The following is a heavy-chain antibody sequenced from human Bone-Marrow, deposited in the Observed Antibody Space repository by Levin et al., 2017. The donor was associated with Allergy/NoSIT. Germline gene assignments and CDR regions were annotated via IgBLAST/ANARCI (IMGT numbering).Heavy chain of an antibody. CDR2: MNPNSGNT. CDR3: ARGPGDYEFDWFDP. V-gene: IGHV1-8*01. D-gene: IGHD4-17*01. J-gene: IGHJ5*02. CDR1: GYTFTSYD. Sequence: ASVKVSCKASGYTFTSYDINWVRQATGQGLEWMGWMNPNSGNTGYAQKFQGRVTMTRNTSISTAYMELSSLRSEDTAVYYCARGPGDYEFDWFDPWGQGTLVTVSS.